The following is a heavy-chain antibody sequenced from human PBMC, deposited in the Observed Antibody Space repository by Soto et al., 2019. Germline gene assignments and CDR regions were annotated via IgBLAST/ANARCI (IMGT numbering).Heavy chain of an antibody. Sequence: GGSLRLSCAASGFTFRTYAMLSLRQGPGKGLEWVSAISNSVDETYYADSVKGRFTISRDNFQNTLYLQLSSLRADPAPVSDCAKDAARTSGWYYFDFWGQGPLGTVSS. CDR3: AKDAARTSGWYYFDF. D-gene: IGHD6-19*01. V-gene: IGHV3-23*01. CDR1: GFTFRTYA. CDR2: ISNSVDET. J-gene: IGHJ4*02.